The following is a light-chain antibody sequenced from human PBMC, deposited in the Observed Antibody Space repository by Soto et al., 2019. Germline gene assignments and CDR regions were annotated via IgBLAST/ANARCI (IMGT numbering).Light chain of an antibody. V-gene: IGKV3-20*01. Sequence: EIVLTQSPGTLSLSPGERATLSCRASQSVSSSYLAWYQQKLGQAPRLLIYGASSRATGIPDRFSGSGPGTDFTLTISRLEPEDFAVYYCQQYGSLPWTFGQGTKVEIK. CDR2: GAS. CDR3: QQYGSLPWT. CDR1: QSVSSSY. J-gene: IGKJ1*01.